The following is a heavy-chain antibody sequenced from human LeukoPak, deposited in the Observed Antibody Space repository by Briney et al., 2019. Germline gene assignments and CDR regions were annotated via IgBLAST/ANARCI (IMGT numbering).Heavy chain of an antibody. CDR1: GNSIRSYY. CDR3: ARQSEGFDS. Sequence: PSETLSLTCTVSGNSIRSYYWNWIRQPPGKGLEWIGYIHYSGTTSYNPSLRSRVTISVDMSKNQFSLRLTSVTAADTAVYYCARQSEGFDSWGQGTLVTVSS. V-gene: IGHV4-59*08. J-gene: IGHJ4*02. CDR2: IHYSGTT.